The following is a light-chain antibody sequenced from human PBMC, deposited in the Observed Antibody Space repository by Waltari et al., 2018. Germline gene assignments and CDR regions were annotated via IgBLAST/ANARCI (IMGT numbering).Light chain of an antibody. CDR2: VNGDGGH. Sequence: RPEDGPLFVIKVNGDGGHRQGGEIPDRFSGASSGAERYLTIASLQSEDEADYYCQTGGHGTWVFGGGTKLTVL. CDR3: QTGGHGTWV. V-gene: IGLV4-69*01. J-gene: IGLJ3*02.